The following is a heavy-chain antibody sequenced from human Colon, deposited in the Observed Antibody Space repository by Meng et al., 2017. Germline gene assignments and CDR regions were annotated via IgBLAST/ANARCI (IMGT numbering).Heavy chain of an antibody. CDR2: ISQSGTT. D-gene: IGHD3-9*01. Sequence: QVQLKRSGPGLLKPSGTLSLTCAVSSGSISSSNWWSWVRQPPGKGLEWIGEISQSGTTYYNPSLKSRVTITGDWSKNQFSLNLNSVTAADTALYYCVRQGMTSYSWGYWGQGTLVTVSS. CDR3: VRQGMTSYSWGY. V-gene: IGHV4-4*02. CDR1: SGSISSSNW. J-gene: IGHJ4*02.